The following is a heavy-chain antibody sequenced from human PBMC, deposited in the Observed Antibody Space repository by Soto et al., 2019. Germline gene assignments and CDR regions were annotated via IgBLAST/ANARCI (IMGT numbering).Heavy chain of an antibody. J-gene: IGHJ6*02. Sequence: EVQLVESGGGLVQPGGSLRLSCAASGFTFSSYSMNWVRQAPGKGLEWVSSISSSSSYIYYADSVKGRFTISRDNAKNSLYLQMNSLRAEDTAVYYCARGIVLNPLYYYGMDVWGQGTTVTVSS. V-gene: IGHV3-21*01. CDR3: ARGIVLNPLYYYGMDV. D-gene: IGHD2-8*01. CDR2: ISSSSSYI. CDR1: GFTFSSYS.